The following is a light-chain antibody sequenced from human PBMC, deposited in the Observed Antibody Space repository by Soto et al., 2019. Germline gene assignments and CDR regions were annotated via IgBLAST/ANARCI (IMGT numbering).Light chain of an antibody. V-gene: IGKV1-12*01. CDR3: QQYYSYPPYT. CDR1: QGVSSS. J-gene: IGKJ2*01. CDR2: GAS. Sequence: DIQMTQSPSSVSASVGDRVTITCRASQGVSSSLAWYQQKPGKAPKLLIFGASSLQSGVPSRFSGSGSGTDFTLTISCLQSEDFATYYCQQYYSYPPYTFGQGTKLEIK.